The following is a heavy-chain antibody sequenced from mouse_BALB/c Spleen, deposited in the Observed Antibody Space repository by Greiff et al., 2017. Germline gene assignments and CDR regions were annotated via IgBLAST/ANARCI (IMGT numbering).Heavy chain of an antibody. J-gene: IGHJ4*01. V-gene: IGHV14-3*02. CDR3: AIRLDY. CDR2: IDPANGNT. CDR1: GFNIKDTY. Sequence: DVQLQESGAELVKPGASVKLSCTASGFNIKDTYMHWVKQRPEQGLEWIGRIDPANGNTKYDPKFQGKATITADTSSNTAYLQLSSLTSEDTAVYYCAIRLDYWGQGTSVTVSS.